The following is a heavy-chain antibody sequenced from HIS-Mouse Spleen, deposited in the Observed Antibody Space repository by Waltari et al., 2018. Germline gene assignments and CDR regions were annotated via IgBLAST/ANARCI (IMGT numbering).Heavy chain of an antibody. V-gene: IGHV4-39*07. J-gene: IGHJ2*01. CDR1: GGSISSSSYS. D-gene: IGHD6-13*01. Sequence: QLQLQDSGPGLVKPSETLSLTCTVSGGSISSSSYSWCWIRQSPGKGLEWIGSIYYSGSTYYNPSLKSRVTISVDTSKNQFSLKLSSVTAADTAVYYCAREIPYSSSWYDWYFDLWGRGTLVTVSS. CDR2: IYYSGST. CDR3: AREIPYSSSWYDWYFDL.